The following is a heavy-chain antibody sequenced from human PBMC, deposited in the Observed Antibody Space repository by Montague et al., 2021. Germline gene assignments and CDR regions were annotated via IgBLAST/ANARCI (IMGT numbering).Heavy chain of an antibody. CDR1: GGSISSTSYY. Sequence: SETLSLTCTVSGGSISSTSYYWGWIRQPPGTGLEWIGSIYYTGTTNYNPSLKSRVTISVDTSRNQFFLNVNSVTAADTAVYYCARKGTNWDYWGQGTLVTVSS. CDR2: IYYTGTT. D-gene: IGHD2-8*01. J-gene: IGHJ4*02. CDR3: ARKGTNWDY. V-gene: IGHV4-39*07.